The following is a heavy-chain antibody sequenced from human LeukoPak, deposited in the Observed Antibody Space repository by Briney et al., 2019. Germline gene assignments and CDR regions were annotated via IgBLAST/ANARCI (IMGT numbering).Heavy chain of an antibody. CDR1: GFTFSDYY. V-gene: IGHV3-11*04. D-gene: IGHD3-9*01. J-gene: IGHJ4*02. Sequence: GGSLRLSCAASGFTFSDYYMGWIRQTPGKGLEWISYISNGSSTIYYADSVEGRFTISRDNAKNSLYLQMNSLRAEDTAVYYCAREGPDDILTGYSPFFDYWGQGTLVTVSS. CDR3: AREGPDDILTGYSPFFDY. CDR2: ISNGSSTI.